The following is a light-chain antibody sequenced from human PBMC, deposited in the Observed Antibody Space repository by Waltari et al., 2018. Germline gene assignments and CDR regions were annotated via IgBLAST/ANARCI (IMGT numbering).Light chain of an antibody. CDR1: QSVART. J-gene: IGKJ1*01. Sequence: EIVLTQSPGTLSLSPGARATLSCRASQSVARTLAWYQQKPGQAPRLLIYDTSTRATGIPDRFSGSGFGTDFSLTISRLEPEDFAVYYCQKYGTLPATFGQGTKVEIK. CDR3: QKYGTLPAT. V-gene: IGKV3-20*01. CDR2: DTS.